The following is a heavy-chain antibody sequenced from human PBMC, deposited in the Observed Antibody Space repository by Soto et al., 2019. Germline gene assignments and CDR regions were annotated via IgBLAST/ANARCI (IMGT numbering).Heavy chain of an antibody. CDR3: ARSQGSSTSLEIYYYYYYGMDV. D-gene: IGHD2-2*01. CDR1: GGTFSSYA. J-gene: IGHJ6*02. V-gene: IGHV1-69*01. CDR2: LILMSGTA. Sequence: QVQLVQSGAEVKKPGSSVKVSCKASGGTFSSYAISWVRQAPGQGLEWMGGLILMSGTANYAKKFQGRVTITADESTSTAYMELRSLRSEDTAVYYCARSQGSSTSLEIYYYYYYGMDVWGQGTTVTVSS.